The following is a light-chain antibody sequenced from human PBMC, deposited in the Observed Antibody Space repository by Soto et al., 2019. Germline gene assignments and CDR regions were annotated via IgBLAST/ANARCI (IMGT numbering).Light chain of an antibody. J-gene: IGLJ2*01. Sequence: QSVLTQPPSVFGAPGQTVTISCTGSSSNIGAGYDVHWYQQLPGTAPKLLIYGYNNRPSGVPDRFSGSKSGTSASLAITGLQAEDEADYYCQSYESSLSGYVLFGGGTKVTVL. CDR1: SSNIGAGYD. CDR3: QSYESSLSGYVL. CDR2: GYN. V-gene: IGLV1-40*01.